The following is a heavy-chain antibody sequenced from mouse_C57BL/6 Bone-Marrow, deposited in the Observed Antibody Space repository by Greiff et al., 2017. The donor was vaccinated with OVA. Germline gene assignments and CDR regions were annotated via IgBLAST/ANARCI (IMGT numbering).Heavy chain of an antibody. J-gene: IGHJ4*01. Sequence: QVQLQQPGAELVKPGASVKMSCKASGYTFTSYWLTWVKKRPGQGLGWLGDLYPGRGSPTSNAKFKSKATPTVDTPSSTAYMQLSSLTSEDSAVYYCARPAQAFYYAMDYWGQGTSVTVSS. CDR3: ARPAQAFYYAMDY. D-gene: IGHD3-2*02. CDR2: LYPGRGSP. CDR1: GYTFTSYW. V-gene: IGHV1-55*01.